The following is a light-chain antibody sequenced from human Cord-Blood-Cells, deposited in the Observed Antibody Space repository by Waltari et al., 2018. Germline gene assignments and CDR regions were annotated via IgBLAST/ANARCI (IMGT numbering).Light chain of an antibody. V-gene: IGKV2-40*01. CDR3: MQRIEFPYT. CDR1: QSLLDSDDGNTY. Sequence: DIVMTQTPLSLPVTPGEPASISCRSSQSLLDSDDGNTYSDWYLQKPGQSPQLLIYTLSDRASGVPDRFSGSGSGTDFTLKISRVEAEDVGVYYCMQRIEFPYTFGQGTKLEIK. CDR2: TLS. J-gene: IGKJ2*01.